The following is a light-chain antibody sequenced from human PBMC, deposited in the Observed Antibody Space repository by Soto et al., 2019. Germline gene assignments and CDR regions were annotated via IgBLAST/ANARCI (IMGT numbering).Light chain of an antibody. CDR2: AAS. CDR3: QQYYSYPLT. Sequence: AIRMTQSPSSFSASTGDRVTITCRASQGFRNYLAWYQQKPGKAPQLLIYAASTLQSGVPSRFSGSGSGTDFTLTISYLQSEDFATYYCQQYYSYPLTFGGGTKVEIK. CDR1: QGFRNY. J-gene: IGKJ4*01. V-gene: IGKV1-8*01.